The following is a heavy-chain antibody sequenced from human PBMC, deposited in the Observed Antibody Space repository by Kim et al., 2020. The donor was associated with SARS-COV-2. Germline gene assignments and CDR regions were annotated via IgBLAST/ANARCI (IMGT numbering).Heavy chain of an antibody. D-gene: IGHD3-10*01. V-gene: IGHV4-34*01. CDR1: GGSFSGYY. CDR2: INHSGST. J-gene: IGHJ5*02. CDR3: ARGIVLWFGEPSRVWLDP. Sequence: SETLSLTCAVYGGSFSGYYWSWIRQPPGKGLEWIGEINHSGSTNYNPSLKSRVTISVDTSKNQFSLKLSSVTAADTAVYYCARGIVLWFGEPSRVWLDPWGQGTLVTVSS.